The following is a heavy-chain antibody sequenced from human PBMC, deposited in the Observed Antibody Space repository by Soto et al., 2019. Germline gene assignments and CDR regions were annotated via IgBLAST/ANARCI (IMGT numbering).Heavy chain of an antibody. Sequence: DVQLVESGGGLVQPGRSLRLSCAASGFTFDDYAMHWVRQAPGKGLEWVSGISWNSGSIGYADSVKGRFTISRDNAKNSLYLQMNSLRAEDTALYYCAKDIGYSSSWAIDYWGQGTLVTVSS. CDR3: AKDIGYSSSWAIDY. CDR2: ISWNSGSI. J-gene: IGHJ4*02. V-gene: IGHV3-9*01. CDR1: GFTFDDYA. D-gene: IGHD6-13*01.